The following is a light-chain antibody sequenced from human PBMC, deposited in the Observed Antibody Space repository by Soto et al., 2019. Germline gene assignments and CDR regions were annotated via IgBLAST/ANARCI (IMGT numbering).Light chain of an antibody. CDR3: QTWGTGIHVV. CDR2: LDSDGSH. Sequence: QAVVTQSPSASASLGASVKLTCTLSSGHSSYAIAWPQQQPEKGPRYLMKLDSDGSHTKGDAIPDRFSGSSSGAERYLTISSLQSEDEADYYCQTWGTGIHVVFGGGTKLTVL. J-gene: IGLJ2*01. V-gene: IGLV4-69*01. CDR1: SGHSSYA.